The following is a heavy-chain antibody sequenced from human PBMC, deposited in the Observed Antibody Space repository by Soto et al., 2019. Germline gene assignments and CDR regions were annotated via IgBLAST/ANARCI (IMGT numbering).Heavy chain of an antibody. CDR2: IYHSGST. J-gene: IGHJ4*02. D-gene: IGHD6-13*01. CDR3: ARSVWSPNIAAAGKPYYFDY. CDR1: GGSISSGGYS. V-gene: IGHV4-30-2*01. Sequence: SETLSLTCAVSGGSISSGGYSWSWIRQPPGKGLEWIGYIYHSGSTYYNPSLKSRVTISVDRSKNQFSLKLSSVTAADTAVYYCARSVWSPNIAAAGKPYYFDYWGQGTLVTVSS.